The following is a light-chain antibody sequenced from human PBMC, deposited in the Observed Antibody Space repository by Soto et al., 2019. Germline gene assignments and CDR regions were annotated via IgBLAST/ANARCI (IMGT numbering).Light chain of an antibody. CDR3: QQYNNWPLT. Sequence: AIQLTQSPSSLSASVGDRVTITCRASQGISSALAWYQQKPGKAPKLLIYDASSLESGVPSRFSGSGSGTDFTLTISSLQPEDFAVYYCQQYNNWPLTFGQGTRLEIK. V-gene: IGKV1D-13*01. J-gene: IGKJ5*01. CDR2: DAS. CDR1: QGISSA.